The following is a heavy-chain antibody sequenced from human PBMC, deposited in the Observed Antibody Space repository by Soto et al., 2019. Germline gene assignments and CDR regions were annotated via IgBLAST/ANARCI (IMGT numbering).Heavy chain of an antibody. CDR3: ARGGLERFLEWLSPLAI. D-gene: IGHD3-3*01. J-gene: IGHJ3*02. V-gene: IGHV1-18*01. CDR1: GYTFTSYG. CDR2: ISAYNGNT. Sequence: QVQLVQSGAEVKKPGASVKVSCKASGYTFTSYGISWVRQAPGQGLEWMGWISAYNGNTNYAQKLQGRVTMTTATSTSTAYMQLRRLRSDDTAVYYCARGGLERFLEWLSPLAIWGQGKMVTVSS.